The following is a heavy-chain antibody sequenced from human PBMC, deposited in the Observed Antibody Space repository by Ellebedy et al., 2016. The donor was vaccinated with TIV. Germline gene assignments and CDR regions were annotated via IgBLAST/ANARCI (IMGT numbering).Heavy chain of an antibody. D-gene: IGHD4-17*01. CDR2: ISGNGGST. CDR1: GFTFSSCA. Sequence: GESLKISCAASGFTFSSCAMSWVRQAPGKGLEWVSSISGNGGSTIYADSVKGRFTISRDNSKNTLDLQMNSLRAEDTAIYYCAKNMRTVTTTIDYWGQGTLVTVSS. V-gene: IGHV3-23*01. J-gene: IGHJ4*02. CDR3: AKNMRTVTTTIDY.